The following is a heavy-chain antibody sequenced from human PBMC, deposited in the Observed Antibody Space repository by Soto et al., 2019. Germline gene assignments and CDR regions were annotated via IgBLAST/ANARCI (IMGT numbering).Heavy chain of an antibody. Sequence: GESLKISCKGSGYSFTSYWIGWVRQMPGKGLEWMGIIYPGDSDTRYSPSFQDQVTISADKSISTAYLQWSSLKASDTAMYYCVISSIAVAGTGDAFDIWGQGTMVTVSS. CDR2: IYPGDSDT. J-gene: IGHJ3*02. CDR1: GYSFTSYW. D-gene: IGHD6-19*01. V-gene: IGHV5-51*01. CDR3: VISSIAVAGTGDAFDI.